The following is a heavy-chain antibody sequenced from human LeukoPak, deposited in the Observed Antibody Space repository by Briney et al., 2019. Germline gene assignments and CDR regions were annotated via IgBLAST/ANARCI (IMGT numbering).Heavy chain of an antibody. J-gene: IGHJ1*01. Sequence: ASVKLSCKASGYSFTTYGISWLRQAPGHGLEWIGWISVYNGNTNYADKVRGRVLVTTDISTTTAYLELRSLRYDDTAVYYCAKMDSDISGFFSNWGQGTPVTVSS. V-gene: IGHV1-18*01. D-gene: IGHD3-22*01. CDR2: ISVYNGNT. CDR1: GYSFTTYG. CDR3: AKMDSDISGFFSN.